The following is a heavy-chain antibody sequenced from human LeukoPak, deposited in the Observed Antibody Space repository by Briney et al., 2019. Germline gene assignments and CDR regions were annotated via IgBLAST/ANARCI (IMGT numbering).Heavy chain of an antibody. J-gene: IGHJ4*02. CDR2: IKQDGSEK. D-gene: IGHD3-3*01. Sequence: GGSLRLSCAASGFTFSSYAMSWVRQAPGKGLEWVANIKQDGSEKYYVDSVKGRFTISRDNAKNSLYLQMNSLRAEDTAVYYCAKDSRLLRGVVTTAFDSWGQGTLVTVSS. CDR1: GFTFSSYA. CDR3: AKDSRLLRGVVTTAFDS. V-gene: IGHV3-7*01.